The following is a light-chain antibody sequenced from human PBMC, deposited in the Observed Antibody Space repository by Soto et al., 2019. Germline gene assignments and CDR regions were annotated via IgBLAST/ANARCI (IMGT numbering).Light chain of an antibody. CDR2: RNS. J-gene: IGLJ2*01. CDR3: AAWDDSLSGVV. CDR1: SSNIGSNY. V-gene: IGLV1-47*01. Sequence: QPVLTQPPSASGTPGQRVTISCSGSSSNIGSNYVYWYQQLPGTVPQLLIYRNSERPSGAPDRFSGSKSGTSASLAISGLRSEDEADYYCAAWDDSLSGVVFGGGTKLTVL.